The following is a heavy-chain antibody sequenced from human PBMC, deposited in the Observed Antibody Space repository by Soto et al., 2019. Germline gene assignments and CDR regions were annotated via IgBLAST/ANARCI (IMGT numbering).Heavy chain of an antibody. D-gene: IGHD2-2*01. Sequence: GESLKISCKGSGYRFTSYWISWVRQMPGKGLEWMGRIDPSDSYTNYSPSFQGHVTISTDKSIGTAYLQWSSLKASDTAMYYCARRYCSRTSCPSNYYGMDVWGQGTTVTVSS. V-gene: IGHV5-10-1*01. CDR2: IDPSDSYT. CDR3: ARRYCSRTSCPSNYYGMDV. CDR1: GYRFTSYW. J-gene: IGHJ6*02.